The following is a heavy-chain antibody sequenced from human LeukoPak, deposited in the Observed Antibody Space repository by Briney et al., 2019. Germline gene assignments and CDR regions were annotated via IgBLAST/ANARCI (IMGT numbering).Heavy chain of an antibody. D-gene: IGHD4/OR15-4a*01. Sequence: ASVKVSCKASGYTFTGYYMHWVRQAPGQGLEWMGWINPNSGGTNYAQKFQGRVTMTRDTSISTAYMELSRLRSDDTAVYYCARVTPDYRYYFDYWGQGTLDTVSS. J-gene: IGHJ4*02. CDR1: GYTFTGYY. CDR3: ARVTPDYRYYFDY. CDR2: INPNSGGT. V-gene: IGHV1-2*02.